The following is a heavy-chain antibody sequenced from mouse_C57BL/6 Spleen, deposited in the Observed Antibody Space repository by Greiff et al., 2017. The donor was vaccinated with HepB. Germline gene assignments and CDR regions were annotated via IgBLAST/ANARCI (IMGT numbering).Heavy chain of an antibody. V-gene: IGHV10-1*01. CDR3: VRHPGNYAMDY. Sequence: EVMLVESGGGLVQPKGSLKLSCAASEFSFNTYAMNWVRQAPGKGLEWVARIRSKSNNYATYYADSVKDRFTISRDDSESMLYLQMNNLKTEDTAMYYCVRHPGNYAMDYWGQGTSVTVSS. CDR2: IRSKSNNYAT. D-gene: IGHD4-1*01. CDR1: EFSFNTYA. J-gene: IGHJ4*01.